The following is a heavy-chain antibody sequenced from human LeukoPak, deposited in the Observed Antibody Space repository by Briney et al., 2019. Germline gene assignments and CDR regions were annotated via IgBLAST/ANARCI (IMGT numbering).Heavy chain of an antibody. D-gene: IGHD1-26*01. CDR2: IYHSGST. CDR1: GGSISSSNW. CDR3: ARGGGSYYYYYMDV. Sequence: SETLSLTRAVSGGSISSSNWWSWVRQPPGKGLEWIGEIYHSGSTNYNPSLKSRVTISVDKSKNQFSLKLSSVTAADTAVYYCARGGGSYYYYYMDVWGKGTTVTVSS. V-gene: IGHV4-4*02. J-gene: IGHJ6*03.